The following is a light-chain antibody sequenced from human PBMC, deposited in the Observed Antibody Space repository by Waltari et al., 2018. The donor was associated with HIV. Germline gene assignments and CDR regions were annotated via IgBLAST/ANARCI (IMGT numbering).Light chain of an antibody. J-gene: IGLJ3*02. CDR2: GNN. Sequence: QSVLTPPPSVSGAPGQRVTLSCTGSSSTIGAGYDVHWYQQLPGTAPKRLIYGNNNRPSGVPDRISGSKSGTSASLAITGLQAEDEADYYCQSYDSSLSGSVFGGGTKLTVL. CDR3: QSYDSSLSGSV. V-gene: IGLV1-40*01. CDR1: SSTIGAGYD.